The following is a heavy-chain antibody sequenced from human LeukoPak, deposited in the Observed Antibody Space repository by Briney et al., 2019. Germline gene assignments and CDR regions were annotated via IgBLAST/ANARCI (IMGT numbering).Heavy chain of an antibody. CDR2: INPNSGGT. V-gene: IGHV1-2*02. D-gene: IGHD6-19*01. J-gene: IGHJ3*02. CDR3: ASALEVAGTAFDI. CDR1: GYTFTGYY. Sequence: ASVKVSCKASGYTFTGYYMHWVRQAPGQGLEWMGWINPNSGGTNYAQKFQGRVTVTRDTSISTAYMELSRLRSDDTAVYYCASALEVAGTAFDIWGQGTMVTVSS.